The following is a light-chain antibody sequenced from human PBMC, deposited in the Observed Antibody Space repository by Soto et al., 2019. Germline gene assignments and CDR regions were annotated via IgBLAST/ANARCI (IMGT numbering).Light chain of an antibody. CDR1: QSISIY. CDR2: AAS. J-gene: IGKJ4*01. Sequence: RLSQSPSSLSASVGDRVTITCRASQSISIYLNWYQQKPGKAPKLLIYAASSLQSGVPSRFSGSGSGTDFTLTISSLQPEDFATYYCQQSYSTPLTFGGGTKVDIK. CDR3: QQSYSTPLT. V-gene: IGKV1-39*01.